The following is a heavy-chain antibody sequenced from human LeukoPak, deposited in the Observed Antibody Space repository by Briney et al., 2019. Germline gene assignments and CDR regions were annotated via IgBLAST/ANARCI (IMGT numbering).Heavy chain of an antibody. V-gene: IGHV4-38-2*02. D-gene: IGHD3-10*01. CDR3: ARSGSTAHQVHRSYWYFDL. Sequence: SETLSLTCTVSGYSISSGYFWGWMRQPPGKGLEWIGSIYQSETAHYNPSLKSRVTISVDTSKNQFSLKLSSVTAADTAVYYCARSGSTAHQVHRSYWYFDLWGRGTLVTVSS. J-gene: IGHJ2*01. CDR2: IYQSETA. CDR1: GYSISSGYF.